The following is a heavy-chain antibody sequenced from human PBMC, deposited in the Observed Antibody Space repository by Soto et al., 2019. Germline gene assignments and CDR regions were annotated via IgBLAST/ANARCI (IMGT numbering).Heavy chain of an antibody. CDR3: GRVGQVLAETFDS. CDR2: INPRDGKT. J-gene: IGHJ4*02. V-gene: IGHV1-46*01. CDR1: GYPFTSQY. D-gene: IGHD3-3*01. Sequence: QVQLVQSGPEVKKPGAPVKIACKASGYPFTSQYIHWVRHAPGQGFQWMGIINPRDGKTTYAQNFEGTITMTRDTSTINLYLDLTSLTSDDTADYYCGRVGQVLAETFDSWGQGTLITVSS.